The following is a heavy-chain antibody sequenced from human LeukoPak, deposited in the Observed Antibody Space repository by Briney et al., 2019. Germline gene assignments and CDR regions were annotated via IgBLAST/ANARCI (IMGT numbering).Heavy chain of an antibody. CDR1: GGSISSYY. V-gene: IGHV4-59*12. Sequence: PSETLSLTCTVSGGSISSYYWSWIRQPPGKGLEWIGYIYYSGSTNYNPSLKSRVTISVDTSKNQFSLKLSSVTAADTAVYYCARDRGHSSSWDYWGQGTLVTVSS. D-gene: IGHD6-13*01. J-gene: IGHJ4*02. CDR3: ARDRGHSSSWDY. CDR2: IYYSGST.